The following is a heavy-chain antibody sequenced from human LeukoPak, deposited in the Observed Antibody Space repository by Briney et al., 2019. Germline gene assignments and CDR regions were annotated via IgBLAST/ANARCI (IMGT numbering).Heavy chain of an antibody. V-gene: IGHV4-38-2*02. CDR2: IFHSGIT. CDR1: NYSIRSGYF. CDR3: VRDRNYFFDY. Sequence: PSETLSLTCTVSNYSIRSGYFWGWIRQPPGKGLQWIGTIFHSGITYYDPSLRSRVTVSVDTSKNQFSLNLNSVTAADTAVYYCVRDRNYFFDYWGQGILVTVSS. J-gene: IGHJ4*02.